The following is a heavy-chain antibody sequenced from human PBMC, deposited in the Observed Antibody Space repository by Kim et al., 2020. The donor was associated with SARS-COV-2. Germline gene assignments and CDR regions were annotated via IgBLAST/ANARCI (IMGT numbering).Heavy chain of an antibody. V-gene: IGHV1-18*01. D-gene: IGHD3-22*01. Sequence: KLQGRVTMTTDTSTSTAYMELRSLRSDDTAVYYCARDFYYDSSGYYYFDYWGQGTLVTVSS. CDR3: ARDFYYDSSGYYYFDY. J-gene: IGHJ4*02.